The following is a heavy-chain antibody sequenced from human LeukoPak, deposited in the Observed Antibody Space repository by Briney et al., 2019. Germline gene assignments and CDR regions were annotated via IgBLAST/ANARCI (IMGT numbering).Heavy chain of an antibody. J-gene: IGHJ4*02. CDR3: ARDREYSSSYGY. CDR2: IIPIFGTA. V-gene: IGHV1-69*13. CDR1: GGTFSSYA. D-gene: IGHD6-6*01. Sequence: GASVTVSCKASGGTFSSYAISWVRQAPGQGLEWMGGIIPIFGTANYAQKFQGRVTITADESTSTAYMELSSLRSEDTAVYYCARDREYSSSYGYWGQGTLVTVSS.